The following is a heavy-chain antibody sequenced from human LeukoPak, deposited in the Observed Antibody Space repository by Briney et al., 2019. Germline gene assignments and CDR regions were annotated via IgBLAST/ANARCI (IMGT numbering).Heavy chain of an antibody. V-gene: IGHV4-59*01. J-gene: IGHJ5*02. D-gene: IGHD6-13*01. CDR2: IYYSGST. CDR3: ARDNGGSSWYIRWFDP. CDR1: GGSISGYY. Sequence: PSETLSLTCTVSGGSISGYYWTWIRQPPGKGLEWIGYIYYSGSTNYNPSLKSRVTVLVDTSKNQFSLKLNSVTAADTAVYYCARDNGGSSWYIRWFDPWGQGTLVTVSS.